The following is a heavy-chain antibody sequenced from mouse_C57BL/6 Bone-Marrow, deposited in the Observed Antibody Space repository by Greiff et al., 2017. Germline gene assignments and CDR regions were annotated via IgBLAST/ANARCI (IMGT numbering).Heavy chain of an antibody. CDR2: IDPSDSYT. Sequence: QVQLQQPGAELVRPGTSVKLSCKASGYTFTSYWMHWVKQRPGHGLEWIGVIDPSDSYTNYNQKFKGKATLTVDTSSRTAYMQLSSLTSEDSAVYYCARDTGRAWFAYWGQGGLVTVSA. V-gene: IGHV1-59*01. D-gene: IGHD3-2*02. CDR1: GYTFTSYW. J-gene: IGHJ3*01. CDR3: ARDTGRAWFAY.